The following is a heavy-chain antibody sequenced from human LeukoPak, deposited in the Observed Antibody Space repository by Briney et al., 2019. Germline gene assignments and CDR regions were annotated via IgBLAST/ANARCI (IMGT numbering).Heavy chain of an antibody. D-gene: IGHD6-13*01. CDR1: GFTVSSNY. CDR3: ARDSSNYYFDY. Sequence: GGSLRLSCAASGFTVSSNYMSWVRQAPGKGLEWVSVIGSGGSTHYADSVKGRFTISRDHSKNMLYLQMNSLRVEDTAMYYRARDSSNYYFDYWGQGTLVTVSS. J-gene: IGHJ4*02. CDR2: IGSGGST. V-gene: IGHV3-53*01.